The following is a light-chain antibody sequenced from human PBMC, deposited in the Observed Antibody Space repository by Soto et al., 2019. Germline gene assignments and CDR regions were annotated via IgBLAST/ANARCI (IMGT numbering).Light chain of an antibody. Sequence: VLTQPASVSGSPGQSITISCTGTSSDFGSYNLVSWYQQHPGKAPKFMIYEVSKRPSGVSNRFSGSKSGNTASLTISGLQAEDEADYYCCSYAGSSTLYVFGTGTKVTVL. CDR3: CSYAGSSTLYV. J-gene: IGLJ1*01. CDR1: SSDFGSYNL. CDR2: EVS. V-gene: IGLV2-23*02.